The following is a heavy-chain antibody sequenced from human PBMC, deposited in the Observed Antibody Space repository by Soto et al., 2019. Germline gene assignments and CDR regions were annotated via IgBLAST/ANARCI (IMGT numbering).Heavy chain of an antibody. CDR1: GFTFSSYA. CDR2: ISGSGGST. CDR3: ARARVLLWFGELSSFDY. V-gene: IGHV3-23*01. J-gene: IGHJ4*02. Sequence: GSLRLSCAASGFTFSSYAMSGVRQAPGKGLEWVSAISGSGGSTYYADSVKGRFTISRDNSKNTLYLQMNSLRAEDTAVYYCARARVLLWFGELSSFDYWGQGTLVTVSS. D-gene: IGHD3-10*01.